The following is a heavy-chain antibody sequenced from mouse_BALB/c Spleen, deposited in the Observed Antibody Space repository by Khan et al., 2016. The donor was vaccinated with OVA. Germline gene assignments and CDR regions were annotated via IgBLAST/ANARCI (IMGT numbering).Heavy chain of an antibody. CDR3: ARVYGGDFDY. Sequence: EVQLQESGPGLVKPSQSLSLTCTVTGYSITTDYAWNWIRQFPGNKLEWMGFISYSGNTKYNPSLTSRISISRNTSTNQFFLQLKSVTTEDTARYYCARVYGGDFDYWGQGTTLTVSS. D-gene: IGHD1-1*01. CDR1: GYSITTDYA. V-gene: IGHV3-2*02. CDR2: ISYSGNT. J-gene: IGHJ2*01.